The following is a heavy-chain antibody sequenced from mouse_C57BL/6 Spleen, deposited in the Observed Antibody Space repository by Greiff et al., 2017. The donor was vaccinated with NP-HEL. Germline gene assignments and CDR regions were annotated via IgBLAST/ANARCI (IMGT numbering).Heavy chain of an antibody. CDR3: ARSTGRGPYAMDY. V-gene: IGHV1-63*01. CDR2: IYPGGGYT. D-gene: IGHD3-1*01. CDR1: GYTFTNYW. J-gene: IGHJ4*01. Sequence: VKLVESGAELVRPGTSVKMSCKASGYTFTNYWIGWAKQRPGHGLEWIGDIYPGGGYTNYNEKFKGKATLTADKSSSTAYMQFSSLTSEDSAIYYCARSTGRGPYAMDYWGQGTSVTVSS.